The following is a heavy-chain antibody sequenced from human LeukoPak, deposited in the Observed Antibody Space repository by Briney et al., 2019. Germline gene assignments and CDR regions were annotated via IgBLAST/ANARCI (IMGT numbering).Heavy chain of an antibody. D-gene: IGHD2-2*02. J-gene: IGHJ4*02. CDR2: INSNGGST. V-gene: IGHV3-64D*06. CDR3: VKDHCSSTSCYNYYFDY. Sequence: GSLRLSCSASGFTFSSYAMHWLRQAPGKGLEYVSAINSNGGSTYYADSVKGRFTITRDNSKNTLYLQMSSLRAEDTAVYYCVKDHCSSTSCYNYYFDYWGQGTLVTVSS. CDR1: GFTFSSYA.